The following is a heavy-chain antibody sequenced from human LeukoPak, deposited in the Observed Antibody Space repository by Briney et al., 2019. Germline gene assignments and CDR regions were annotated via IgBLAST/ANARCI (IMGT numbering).Heavy chain of an antibody. CDR2: IWYDGSHQ. V-gene: IGHV3-33*08. CDR1: GFSFSTYG. D-gene: IGHD3-10*01. CDR3: ARDLGLRYGSGAYRFDP. J-gene: IGHJ5*02. Sequence: GGSLRLSCAAYGFSFSTYGMHWVRQAPGKRLESVAVIWYDGSHQYYADSVRGRFTISRDMSNNTLYLQMNNLRVDDTALYYCARDLGLRYGSGAYRFDPWGQGTQVIVSS.